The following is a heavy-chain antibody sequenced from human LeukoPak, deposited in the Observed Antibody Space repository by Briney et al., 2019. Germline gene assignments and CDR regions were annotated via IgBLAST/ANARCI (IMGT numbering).Heavy chain of an antibody. Sequence: GASVKVSCKASGYTFTSYDINWVRQATGQGLEWMGWMNPNSGNTGYAQKFQGRIIVSRNTSISTAHMELSSLTSEDTAIYYCARIAAAGNRRLNYWGQGTLVTVAS. CDR2: MNPNSGNT. CDR1: GYTFTSYD. CDR3: ARIAAAGNRRLNY. D-gene: IGHD6-13*01. J-gene: IGHJ4*02. V-gene: IGHV1-8*01.